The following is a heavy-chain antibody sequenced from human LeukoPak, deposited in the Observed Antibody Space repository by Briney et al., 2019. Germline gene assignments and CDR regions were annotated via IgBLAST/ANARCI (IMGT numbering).Heavy chain of an antibody. CDR1: GFTFSNYW. CDR2: IKQDGSAK. V-gene: IGHV3-7*01. Sequence: PGGSLRLSCAASGFTFSNYWMNWVRQAPGKGLEWVANIKQDGSAKNYVDSVKGRFTMSRDNAKNSLYLQMNSLRAEDTAVYYCARASLYYDFWSGPFVYWGQGNLVTVSS. CDR3: ARASLYYDFWSGPFVY. J-gene: IGHJ4*02. D-gene: IGHD3-3*01.